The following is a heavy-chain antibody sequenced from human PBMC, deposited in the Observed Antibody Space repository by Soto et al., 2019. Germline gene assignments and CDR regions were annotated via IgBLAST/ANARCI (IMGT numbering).Heavy chain of an antibody. V-gene: IGHV4-31*03. J-gene: IGHJ4*02. Sequence: LSLTCTVSGGSISSGGYYWSWIRQHPGKGLEWIGYIYYSGSTYCNPSLKSRVTISVDTSKNQFSLKLSSVTAADTAVYYCARGSVVAATLFDYWGQGTLVT. CDR3: ARGSVVAATLFDY. CDR2: IYYSGST. CDR1: GGSISSGGYY. D-gene: IGHD2-15*01.